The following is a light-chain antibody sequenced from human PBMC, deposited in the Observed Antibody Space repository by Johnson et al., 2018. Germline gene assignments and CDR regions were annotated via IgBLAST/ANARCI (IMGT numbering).Light chain of an antibody. CDR1: SSNIGNNY. CDR2: ENN. CDR3: GTWDSSLSAGNV. Sequence: QSVLTQPPSVSAAPGQKVTISCSGSSSNIGNNYVSWYQQLPGTAPKLLIYENNKRPSGIPDRFSGSKSRPSATLGITGLQTGDEADYYCGTWDSSLSAGNVFGTGTKVTVL. V-gene: IGLV1-51*02. J-gene: IGLJ1*01.